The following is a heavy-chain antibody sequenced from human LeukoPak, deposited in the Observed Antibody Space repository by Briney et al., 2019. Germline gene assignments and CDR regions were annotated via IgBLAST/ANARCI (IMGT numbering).Heavy chain of an antibody. V-gene: IGHV4-61*02. D-gene: IGHD2/OR15-2a*01. Sequence: SETLSLTCTVSGGSISSGNYYWSWIRKPAGKGLEWIGRIYTSGSTNYNPSLKSRVTISVDTSKNQFSLKLSSVTAADTTVYYCARVTWAGGYYFDYWGQGTLVTVSS. CDR1: GGSISSGNYY. CDR3: ARVTWAGGYYFDY. CDR2: IYTSGST. J-gene: IGHJ4*02.